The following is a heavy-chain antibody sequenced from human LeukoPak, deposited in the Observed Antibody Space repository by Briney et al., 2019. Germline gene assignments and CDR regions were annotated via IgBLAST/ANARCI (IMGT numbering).Heavy chain of an antibody. CDR3: ARHYNRGRHPHYYGMDV. CDR2: IYHSGST. Sequence: SETLSLTCAVSGGSISSSNWWSWVRQPPGKGLEWIGEIYHSGSTNYNPSLKSRVTISVDKSKNQFSLKLSSVTAADTAVYYCARHYNRGRHPHYYGMDVWGQGTTVTVSS. D-gene: IGHD3-10*01. V-gene: IGHV4-4*02. CDR1: GGSISSSNW. J-gene: IGHJ6*02.